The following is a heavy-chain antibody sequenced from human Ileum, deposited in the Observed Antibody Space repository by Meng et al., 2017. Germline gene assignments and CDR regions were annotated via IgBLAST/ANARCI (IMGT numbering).Heavy chain of an antibody. CDR3: ARGVVSGSHYNTY. Sequence: QVRLQESGPGLVKPSGNLSLTCAVSGGSISSSIWWSWVRQPPEKGLEWIGEIHHSGTTNYSPSLKSRLTISVDKSKNQFSLKLQSVTAADTAVYFCARGVVSGSHYNTYWGQGILVTVSS. V-gene: IGHV4-4*02. CDR1: GGSISSSIW. CDR2: IHHSGTT. D-gene: IGHD3-10*01. J-gene: IGHJ4*02.